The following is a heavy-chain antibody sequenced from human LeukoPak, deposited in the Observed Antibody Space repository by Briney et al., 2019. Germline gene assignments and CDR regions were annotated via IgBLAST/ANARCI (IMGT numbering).Heavy chain of an antibody. CDR1: GRSISSLY. V-gene: IGHV4-59*08. CDR2: IYYTGST. D-gene: IGHD6-6*01. J-gene: IGHJ4*02. CDR3: AKHRAYSSSSPFDY. Sequence: KPSETLSLTCSVSGRSISSLYWSWIRQPPGKGLEWIGYIYYTGSTNYNPSLKSLVTMFVDMSKNQFSLRLSSVTAANTAVYYCAKHRAYSSSSPFDYWGQGTLVTVSS.